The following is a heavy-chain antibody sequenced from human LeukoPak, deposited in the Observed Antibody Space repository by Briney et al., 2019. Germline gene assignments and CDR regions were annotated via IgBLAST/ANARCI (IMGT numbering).Heavy chain of an antibody. J-gene: IGHJ4*02. CDR2: ISSSGGST. CDR1: GYTFTSNY. D-gene: IGHD3-10*01. CDR3: VREGVRYFDY. V-gene: IGHV1-46*01. Sequence: ASVKVSCKASGYTFTSNYMHWVRQAPGQGLEWMGIISSSGGSTIYAQKFQGRVTMTRDTSTSTAYMELSSLRSEDTAVYYCVREGVRYFDYWGQGTLVTVSS.